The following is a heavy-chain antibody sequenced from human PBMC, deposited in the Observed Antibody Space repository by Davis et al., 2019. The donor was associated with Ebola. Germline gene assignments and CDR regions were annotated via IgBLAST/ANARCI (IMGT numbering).Heavy chain of an antibody. Sequence: PGGSLRLSCAASGFTFSSYAMSWVRQAPGKGLEWVSAISGSGGSTYYADSVKGRFTISRDNSKNTLYLQMNSLRAEDTAVYYCANSLTGIPGRFLEDYWGQGTLVTVSS. CDR1: GFTFSSYA. D-gene: IGHD3-3*01. J-gene: IGHJ4*02. CDR3: ANSLTGIPGRFLEDY. CDR2: ISGSGGST. V-gene: IGHV3-23*01.